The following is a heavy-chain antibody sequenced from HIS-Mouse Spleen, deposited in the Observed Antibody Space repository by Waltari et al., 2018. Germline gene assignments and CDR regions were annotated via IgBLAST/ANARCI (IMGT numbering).Heavy chain of an antibody. CDR2: MNPNSGNT. CDR1: GYTFTSYA. Sequence: QVQLVQSGAEVQKPGASVKVSCKAAGYTFTSYAINWVRQAPGQGLEWMGWMNPNSGNTGYAQKFQGRVTMTRNTSISTAYMELSSLRSEDTAVYYCAARFGESHFDYWGQGTLVTVSS. V-gene: IGHV1-8*01. J-gene: IGHJ4*02. D-gene: IGHD3-10*01. CDR3: AARFGESHFDY.